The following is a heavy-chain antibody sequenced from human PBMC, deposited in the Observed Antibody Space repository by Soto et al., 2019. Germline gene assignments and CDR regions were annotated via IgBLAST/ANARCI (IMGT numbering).Heavy chain of an antibody. CDR1: GGSISNADYY. CDR2: IYYSGSS. J-gene: IGHJ6*02. Sequence: QVQLQESGPGLVKPSQTLSLTCTVSGGSISNADYYWRWVRQPQGKGLEWIGYIYYSGSSFSNPSLKCRVTTSKDTSKNQFSLRLTSVTAADTAVYYCARAIVVTVGGMDVWGRGTTVTVSS. V-gene: IGHV4-30-4*01. CDR3: ARAIVVTVGGMDV. D-gene: IGHD3-22*01.